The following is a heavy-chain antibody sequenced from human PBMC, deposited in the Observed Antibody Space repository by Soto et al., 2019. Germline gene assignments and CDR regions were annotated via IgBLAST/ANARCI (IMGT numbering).Heavy chain of an antibody. D-gene: IGHD3-3*01. CDR3: ARGGGGYYDFWSGYYLPY. J-gene: IGHJ4*02. V-gene: IGHV4-34*01. CDR1: GGSFSGYY. Sequence: SETLSLTCAVYGGSFSGYYWSWIRQPPGKGLEWIGEINHSGSTNYNPSLKSRVTISVDTSKNQFSLKLSSVTAADTAVYYCARGGGGYYDFWSGYYLPYWGQGTLVTVSS. CDR2: INHSGST.